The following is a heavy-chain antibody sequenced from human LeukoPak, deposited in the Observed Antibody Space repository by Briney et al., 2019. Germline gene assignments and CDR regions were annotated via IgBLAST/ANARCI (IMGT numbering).Heavy chain of an antibody. V-gene: IGHV3-15*01. CDR1: GFTFSNAW. CDR3: ARGSGYLETFDY. D-gene: IGHD3-22*01. J-gene: IGHJ4*02. CDR2: IKSKTDGGTT. Sequence: GGSLRLSCAASGFTFSNAWMSWVRQAPGKGLEWVGRIKSKTDGGTTDYAAPVKGRFTISRDDSKNTLYLQMNSLRAEDTAVYYCARGSGYLETFDYWGQGTLVTVSS.